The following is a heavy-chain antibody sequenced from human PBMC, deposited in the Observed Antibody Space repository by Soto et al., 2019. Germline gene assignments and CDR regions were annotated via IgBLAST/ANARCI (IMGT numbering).Heavy chain of an antibody. CDR2: ISYDGSNK. CDR1: GFTFSSYG. Sequence: GGSLRLSCAASGFTFSSYGMHWVRRAPGKGLEWVAVISYDGSNKYYADSVKGRFTISRDNSKNTLYLQMNSLRAEDTAVYYCACLTDTAMVTFDYWGQGTLVTVS. CDR3: ACLTDTAMVTFDY. D-gene: IGHD5-18*01. J-gene: IGHJ4*02. V-gene: IGHV3-30*03.